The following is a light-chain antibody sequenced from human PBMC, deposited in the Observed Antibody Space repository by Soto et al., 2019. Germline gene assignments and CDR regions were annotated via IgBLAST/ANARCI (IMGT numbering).Light chain of an antibody. V-gene: IGKV3-15*01. Sequence: EIVMTQYPATLYVSPGERATLSCRASQSVSSNLAWYQQKPGQAPRLLIYGASTRATGIPARFSGSGSGTEFTLTICSLQSEDFAVYYCQQYNNWPPPTFGGGTKVELK. CDR1: QSVSSN. CDR2: GAS. J-gene: IGKJ4*01. CDR3: QQYNNWPPPT.